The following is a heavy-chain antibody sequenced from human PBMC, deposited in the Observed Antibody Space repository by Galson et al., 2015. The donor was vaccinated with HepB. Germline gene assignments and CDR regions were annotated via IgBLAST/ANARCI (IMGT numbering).Heavy chain of an antibody. J-gene: IGHJ2*01. CDR1: GFTFSRFR. V-gene: IGHV3-74*01. Sequence: SLRLSCAASGFTFSRFRMHWVRLAPGKGLVWVSRINSDGSITDYAGSVKARFTISRDNAKNTLYLQMNSLRAEDTAVYYCAKTVDYFDLWGRGTLVTVSS. CDR2: INSDGSIT. CDR3: AKTVDYFDL. D-gene: IGHD1-14*01.